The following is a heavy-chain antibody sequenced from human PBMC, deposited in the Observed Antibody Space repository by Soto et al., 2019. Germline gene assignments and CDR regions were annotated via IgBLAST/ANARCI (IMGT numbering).Heavy chain of an antibody. CDR2: ISAYNGNT. Sequence: ASVKVSCKASGYTFTSYGISWVRQAPGQGLEWMGWISAYNGNTNYAQKLQGRVTMTTDTSTSTAYMELRSLRSDDTAVYYCARPHRVLRYFDWPPHHAFDIWGQGTMVTVSS. V-gene: IGHV1-18*01. D-gene: IGHD3-9*01. CDR3: ARPHRVLRYFDWPPHHAFDI. CDR1: GYTFTSYG. J-gene: IGHJ3*02.